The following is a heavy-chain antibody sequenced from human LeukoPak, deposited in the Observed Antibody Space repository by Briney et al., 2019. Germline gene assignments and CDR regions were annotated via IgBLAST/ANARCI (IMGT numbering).Heavy chain of an antibody. Sequence: SETLSLTCTVSGGSISSSGSYWGWIRQPPGKGLEWIGSIYYSGNTYNPSLKSRVTISVDSSKNQFSLNLTSVNAADTAVYYCARVMAARREDLNWFDPWGQGTLVTVSS. CDR1: GGSISSSGSY. CDR2: IYYSGNT. D-gene: IGHD6-6*01. J-gene: IGHJ5*02. CDR3: ARVMAARREDLNWFDP. V-gene: IGHV4-39*07.